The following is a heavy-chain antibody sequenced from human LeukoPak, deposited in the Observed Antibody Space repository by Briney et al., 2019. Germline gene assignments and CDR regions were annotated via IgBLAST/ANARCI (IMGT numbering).Heavy chain of an antibody. CDR2: ISAYNGNT. CDR3: AREAYLGYCSSTSCYVDY. D-gene: IGHD2-2*01. J-gene: IGHJ4*02. Sequence: ASVKVSCKASGYTFTSYGISWVRQAPGQGLEWMGWISAYNGNTNYAQKLQGRVTMTTDTSTSTAYMELRSLGSDDTAVYYCAREAYLGYCSSTSCYVDYWGQGTLVTVSS. CDR1: GYTFTSYG. V-gene: IGHV1-18*01.